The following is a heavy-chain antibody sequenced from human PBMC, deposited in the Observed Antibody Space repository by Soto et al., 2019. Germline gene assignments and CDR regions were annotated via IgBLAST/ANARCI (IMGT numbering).Heavy chain of an antibody. CDR2: INAGNGNT. D-gene: IGHD5-12*01. V-gene: IGHV1-3*01. Sequence: ASVKVSCKASGYTFTSYAMHWVRQAPGQRLEWMGWINAGNGNTKYSQKFQGRVTITRDTSASTAYMELSSLRSEDTAVYYCARDRGYSGYDVCRGVSCNYHGMGSWGQETTV. CDR3: ARDRGYSGYDVCRGVSCNYHGMGS. J-gene: IGHJ6*01. CDR1: GYTFTSYA.